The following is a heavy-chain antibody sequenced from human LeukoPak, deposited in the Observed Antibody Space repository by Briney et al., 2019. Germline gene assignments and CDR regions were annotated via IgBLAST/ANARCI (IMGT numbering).Heavy chain of an antibody. CDR1: GFSLSTSGVG. Sequence: SGPTLVKPTQTLTLTCTFSGFSLSTSGVGVGWIRQPPGKALEWLALIYWDDDERYRPSLKSGLTIAKDTSKNLLVLTMTNMDPVDTATYYCAHTLTTIRAFDYWGQGTLVTVSS. CDR2: IYWDDDE. J-gene: IGHJ4*02. D-gene: IGHD4/OR15-4a*01. CDR3: AHTLTTIRAFDY. V-gene: IGHV2-5*02.